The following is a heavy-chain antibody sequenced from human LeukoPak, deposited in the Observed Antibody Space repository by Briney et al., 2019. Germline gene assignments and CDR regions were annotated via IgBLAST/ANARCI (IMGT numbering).Heavy chain of an antibody. J-gene: IGHJ4*02. V-gene: IGHV3-66*01. D-gene: IGHD3-9*01. CDR2: IYSGGST. CDR1: GFTVSSNY. Sequence: PGGSLRLSCAASGFTVSSNYMSWVRQAPGKGLEWVSVIYSGGSTYYADSVKGRFTISRDNSKNTLYLQMNSLRAEDTAVYYCARVLNDILNGVPDYFDYWGQGTLVTVSS. CDR3: ARVLNDILNGVPDYFDY.